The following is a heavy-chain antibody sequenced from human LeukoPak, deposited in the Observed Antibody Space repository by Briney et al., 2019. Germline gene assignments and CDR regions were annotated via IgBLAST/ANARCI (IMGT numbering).Heavy chain of an antibody. J-gene: IGHJ4*02. Sequence: GGSLRLSCAASGFTFSSYGMSWVRQAPGKGLEWVSAISGSGGSTYYADSVKGRFTISRDNSKNTLYLQMNSLRAEDTAVYYCAKDWGRPMVRGVIGFDYWGQGTLVTVSS. V-gene: IGHV3-23*01. CDR1: GFTFSSYG. CDR3: AKDWGRPMVRGVIGFDY. CDR2: ISGSGGST. D-gene: IGHD3-10*01.